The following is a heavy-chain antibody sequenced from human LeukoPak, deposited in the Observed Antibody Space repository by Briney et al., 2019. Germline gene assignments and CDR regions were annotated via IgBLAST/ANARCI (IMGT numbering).Heavy chain of an antibody. D-gene: IGHD3-10*01. CDR3: ARGLGVRGVTNWFDP. V-gene: IGHV4-30-4*01. J-gene: IGHJ5*02. CDR1: GGSISSGDYY. Sequence: SQTLSLTCTVSGGSISSGDYYWSWIRQPPGKGLEWIGYIYYSGSTYYNPSLKSRVTISVDTSKNQFSLKLSSVTAADTAVYYCARGLGVRGVTNWFDPWGQGTLVTVS. CDR2: IYYSGST.